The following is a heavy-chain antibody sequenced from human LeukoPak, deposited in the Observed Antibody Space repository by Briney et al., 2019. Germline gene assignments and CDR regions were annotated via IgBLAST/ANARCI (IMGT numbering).Heavy chain of an antibody. D-gene: IGHD2-2*01. Sequence: PGRSLRLSCAASGFTFSGSAMHWVRQASGKGLERVGRIRSKANSYATAYAASVKGRFTISRDDSKNTAYLQMYSLKTEDTAVYYCTSEAIVVVLALDYWGQRTLGTVSS. J-gene: IGHJ4*02. V-gene: IGHV3-73*01. CDR3: TSEAIVVVLALDY. CDR1: GFTFSGSA. CDR2: IRSKANSYAT.